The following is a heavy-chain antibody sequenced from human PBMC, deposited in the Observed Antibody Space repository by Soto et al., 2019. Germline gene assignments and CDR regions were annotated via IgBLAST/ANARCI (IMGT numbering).Heavy chain of an antibody. D-gene: IGHD3-16*01. V-gene: IGHV2-5*02. Sequence: QITLKESGPALVKPTQTLTLTCTFSGFSLTTRGVGVGWIRQPPGKALECLAVIYWADDKRYSPSLQSRLSITKDTSKNQVVLTMTNVDPVDTATYYCAHIPNYYQYDWFDPWGQGTLVSVSS. CDR2: IYWADDK. CDR1: GFSLTTRGVG. J-gene: IGHJ5*02. CDR3: AHIPNYYQYDWFDP.